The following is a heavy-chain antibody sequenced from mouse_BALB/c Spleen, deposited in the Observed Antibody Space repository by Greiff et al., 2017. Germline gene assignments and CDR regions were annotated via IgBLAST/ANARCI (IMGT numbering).Heavy chain of an antibody. CDR3: TRDTQLGPFAY. CDR2: ISSGGSYT. V-gene: IGHV5-6-4*01. J-gene: IGHJ3*01. D-gene: IGHD4-1*02. Sequence: EVKLEESGGGLVKPGGSLKLSCAASGFTFSSYTMSWVRQTPEKRLEWVATISSGGSYTYYPDSVKGRFTISRDNAKNTLYLQMSSLKSEDTAMYYCTRDTQLGPFAYWGQGTLVTVSA. CDR1: GFTFSSYT.